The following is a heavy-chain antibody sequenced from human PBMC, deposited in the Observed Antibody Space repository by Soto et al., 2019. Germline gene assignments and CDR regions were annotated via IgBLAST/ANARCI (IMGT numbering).Heavy chain of an antibody. CDR2: IYHSGST. CDR1: GGSISSSNW. CDR3: ARWELRIRNAFDL. V-gene: IGHV4-4*02. D-gene: IGHD1-7*01. J-gene: IGHJ3*01. Sequence: SETLSLTCAVSGGSISSSNWWSWVRQPPGKGLEWIGEIYHSGSTNYNPSLKSRVTISVDTSKNHFSLKLSSVTAADTAVYSCARWELRIRNAFDLWGQGTMVTVSS.